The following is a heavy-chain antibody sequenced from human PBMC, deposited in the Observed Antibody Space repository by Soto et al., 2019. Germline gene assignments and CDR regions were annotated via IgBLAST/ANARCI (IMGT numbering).Heavy chain of an antibody. D-gene: IGHD3-10*01. Sequence: QVQLVQSGAEVKKPGSSVKVSCKASGGIFSTYAISWLRQAPGQGLEWMGGIIPIFGTPNYAQRFQGRVTITADESTTTFYMELSTLKSEDTAVYYCARDRDDYGSGNYYNRIDFWGQGTLVTVSS. CDR2: IIPIFGTP. CDR3: ARDRDDYGSGNYYNRIDF. V-gene: IGHV1-69*01. J-gene: IGHJ4*02. CDR1: GGIFSTYA.